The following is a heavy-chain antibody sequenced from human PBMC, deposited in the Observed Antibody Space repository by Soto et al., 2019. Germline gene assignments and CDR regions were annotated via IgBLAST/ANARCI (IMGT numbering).Heavy chain of an antibody. J-gene: IGHJ3*02. CDR1: GGSISSSSYY. CDR3: ARHPNYAFDI. CDR2: IYYSGST. V-gene: IGHV4-39*01. Sequence: SETLSLTCTVSGGSISSSSYYWGWIRQPPGKGLEWIGSIYYSGSTYYNPSLKSRVTISVDTSKNQFSLKLGSVTAADTAVYYCARHPNYAFDIWGQGTMVTVSS.